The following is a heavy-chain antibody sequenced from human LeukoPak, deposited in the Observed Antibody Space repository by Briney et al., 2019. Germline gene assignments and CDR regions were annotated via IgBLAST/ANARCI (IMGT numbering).Heavy chain of an antibody. Sequence: ASVKVSCKASGYRFISNYIQWVRQAPGLGPEWMGWMHPGNGNTRYAEKFQGRVTMTRDTSINTAYMDLSSLRSDDTAVYYCAREGAYCVGGDCYSFDFWGQGTLITVSS. D-gene: IGHD2-21*02. CDR2: MHPGNGNT. V-gene: IGHV1-2*02. CDR1: GYRFISNY. J-gene: IGHJ4*02. CDR3: AREGAYCVGGDCYSFDF.